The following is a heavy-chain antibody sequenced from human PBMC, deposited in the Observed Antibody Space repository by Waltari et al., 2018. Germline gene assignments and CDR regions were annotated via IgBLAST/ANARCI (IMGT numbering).Heavy chain of an antibody. CDR3: ARGAPGIPPPIFDY. D-gene: IGHD5-18*01. CDR2: VSAYNGDT. J-gene: IGHJ4*02. V-gene: IGHV1-18*01. Sequence: QVQLVQSGTEVKKPGASVKVSCKASGYTFSNYGFSWVRQAPGQGLEWVGRVSAYNGDTKYAQKIQDRVSMTTDTSTSTAYMELRSLRSDDTAVYYCARGAPGIPPPIFDYWGQGTLVTVSS. CDR1: GYTFSNYG.